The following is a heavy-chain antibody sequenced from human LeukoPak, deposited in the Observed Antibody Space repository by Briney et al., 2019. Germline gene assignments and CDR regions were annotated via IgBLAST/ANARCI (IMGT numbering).Heavy chain of an antibody. J-gene: IGHJ4*02. D-gene: IGHD2-2*01. CDR2: IWYDGSNK. V-gene: IGHV3-33*01. CDR1: GFTFSSYG. Sequence: PWRSLRLSCAATGFTFSSYGMHWVRQAPVQGLELVAVIWYDGSNKYYADSVKGRFTVSSENSKNTLYLQMNSLRAEDTAVYYCARGGGIVVVPAAIVYWGQGTLVTVSS. CDR3: ARGGGIVVVPAAIVY.